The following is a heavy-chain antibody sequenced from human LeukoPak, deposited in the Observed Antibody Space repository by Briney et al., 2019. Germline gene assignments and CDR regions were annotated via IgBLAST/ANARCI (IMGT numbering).Heavy chain of an antibody. J-gene: IGHJ6*03. CDR2: ISYDGSNK. CDR3: ARGGQWLLLRYYYYYYMDV. D-gene: IGHD3-22*01. V-gene: IGHV3-30*04. Sequence: GGSLRLSCAASGFTFSSYAMHWVRQAPGKGLEWVAVISYDGSNKYYADSVKGRFTISRDNSKNTLYLQMNSLRAEDTAVYYCARGGQWLLLRYYYYYYMDVWGKGTTVTVSS. CDR1: GFTFSSYA.